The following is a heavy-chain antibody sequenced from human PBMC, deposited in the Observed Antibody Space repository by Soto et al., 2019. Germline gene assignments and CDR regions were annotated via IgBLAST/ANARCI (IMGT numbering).Heavy chain of an antibody. Sequence: GASVKVSCKASGYTFTSYGISWVRQAPGQGLEWMGWISAYNGNTNYAQKLQGRVTMTTDTSTSTAYMELRSLRSDDTAVYYCARDLGLYSSGWYRYYYGMDVWGQGTTVTVCS. CDR2: ISAYNGNT. CDR1: GYTFTSYG. D-gene: IGHD6-19*01. J-gene: IGHJ6*02. V-gene: IGHV1-18*04. CDR3: ARDLGLYSSGWYRYYYGMDV.